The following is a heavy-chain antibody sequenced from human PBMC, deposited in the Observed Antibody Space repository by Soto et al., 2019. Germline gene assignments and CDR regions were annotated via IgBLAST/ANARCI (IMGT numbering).Heavy chain of an antibody. CDR3: ARAGIAARPTLSVY. Sequence: ASVKVSCKASGYTFTSYAMHWVRQAPGQRLEWMGWVNAGNGNTKYSQKFQGRVTITRDTSASTAYMELSSLRSEDTAVYYCARAGIAARPTLSVYWGQGTLVTVSS. J-gene: IGHJ4*02. D-gene: IGHD6-6*01. CDR2: VNAGNGNT. V-gene: IGHV1-3*01. CDR1: GYTFTSYA.